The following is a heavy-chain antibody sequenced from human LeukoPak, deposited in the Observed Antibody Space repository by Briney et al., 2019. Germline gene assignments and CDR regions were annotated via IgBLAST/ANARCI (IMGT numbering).Heavy chain of an antibody. CDR1: GYSFSSYY. V-gene: IGHV5-51*01. CDR3: ARRAYCGGDCYNDY. J-gene: IGHJ4*02. D-gene: IGHD2-21*02. Sequence: GESLKISCQASGYSFSSYYIGWVRQMPGKGLEWMGMIYPGDSDTRYSPPFQGQVTISADKSISTAYLQWNSLKASDTAMYYCARRAYCGGDCYNDYWGQGTLVTVSS. CDR2: IYPGDSDT.